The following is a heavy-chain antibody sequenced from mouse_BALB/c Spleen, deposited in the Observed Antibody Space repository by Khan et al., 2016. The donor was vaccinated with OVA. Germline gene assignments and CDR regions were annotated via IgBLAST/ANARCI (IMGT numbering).Heavy chain of an antibody. CDR2: VDPANGNT. D-gene: IGHD1-1*01. Sequence: VRLQQSGAELVKPGASVKLSCTASGFTIKDTYIHWEKQRPEQGLEWIGRVDPANGNTKYDPKFQGKATITADISSNTAYLQLNSLTSEDTAVYYCSRPIYYYDAMDYWGQGTSVTVSS. CDR1: GFTIKDTY. V-gene: IGHV14-3*02. J-gene: IGHJ4*01. CDR3: SRPIYYYDAMDY.